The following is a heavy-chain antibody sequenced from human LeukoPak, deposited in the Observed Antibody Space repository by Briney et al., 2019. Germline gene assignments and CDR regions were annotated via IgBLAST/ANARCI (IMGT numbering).Heavy chain of an antibody. CDR1: GFTFSSYA. D-gene: IGHD6-19*01. J-gene: IGHJ6*02. V-gene: IGHV3-33*08. CDR3: AREDSIPVAESYYYYGMDV. Sequence: PGRSLRLSCAASGFTFSSYAMHWVRQAPGKGLEWVAVTWYDGSNKYYADSVKGRFTISRDNSKNTLYLQMNSLRAEDTAVYYCAREDSIPVAESYYYYGMDVWGQGTTVTVSS. CDR2: TWYDGSNK.